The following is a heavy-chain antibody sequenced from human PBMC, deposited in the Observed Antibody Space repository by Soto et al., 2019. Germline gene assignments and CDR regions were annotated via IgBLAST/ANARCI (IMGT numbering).Heavy chain of an antibody. Sequence: QVQLVQSGAEVKRPGASVKVSCKASGYTFSKSPITWMRQAPGQGLEWMGWISAYNGNTHYAQNFQGRVTMTTDTSTTTAYMELRSLRSDDMAIYYCARIKYGVNSFDYWGQGTLVTVS. CDR1: GYTFSKSP. V-gene: IGHV1-18*03. J-gene: IGHJ4*02. CDR2: ISAYNGNT. D-gene: IGHD2-8*01. CDR3: ARIKYGVNSFDY.